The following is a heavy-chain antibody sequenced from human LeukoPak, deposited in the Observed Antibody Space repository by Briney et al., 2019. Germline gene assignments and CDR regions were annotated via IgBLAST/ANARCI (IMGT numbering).Heavy chain of an antibody. CDR1: GYTFTSYY. J-gene: IGHJ4*02. CDR3: ARGRGEAVAGFDY. Sequence: GASVKVSCKASGYTFTSYYIDWVRQATGQGLEGRGWMNPNSGNTGYAQKFQGRVTMTRNTSISTAYMELSSLRSEDTAVYYCARGRGEAVAGFDYWGQGTLVTVSS. V-gene: IGHV1-8*01. CDR2: MNPNSGNT. D-gene: IGHD6-19*01.